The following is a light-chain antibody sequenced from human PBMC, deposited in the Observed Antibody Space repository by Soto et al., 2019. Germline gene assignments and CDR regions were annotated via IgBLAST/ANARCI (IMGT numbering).Light chain of an antibody. CDR1: QSVLYRSNNHNY. Sequence: DIVMTQSPDSLAVSLGERATINCKSSQSVLYRSNNHNYLAWYQQKPGQPPRLPIYWASTRESGVPDRFSGSGSGTDFTLTISSLQAEDVAVYYCQQYYSTPWTFGQGTKV. J-gene: IGKJ1*01. CDR2: WAS. V-gene: IGKV4-1*01. CDR3: QQYYSTPWT.